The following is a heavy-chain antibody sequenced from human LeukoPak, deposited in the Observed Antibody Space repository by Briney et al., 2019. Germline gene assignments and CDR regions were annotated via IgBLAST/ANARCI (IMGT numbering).Heavy chain of an antibody. CDR1: GITASNFY. CDR3: ASSVTTVGAYDY. J-gene: IGHJ4*02. Sequence: PGGSLRLSCAASGITASNFYMMWVRQAPGKGLEWVSYISNNDVTKYADSVRGRLTISRDNSKNILYLQMNSLRVEDTVMYWCASSVTTVGAYDYWGQGAPVTVSS. CDR2: ISNNDVT. D-gene: IGHD1-1*01. V-gene: IGHV3-53*01.